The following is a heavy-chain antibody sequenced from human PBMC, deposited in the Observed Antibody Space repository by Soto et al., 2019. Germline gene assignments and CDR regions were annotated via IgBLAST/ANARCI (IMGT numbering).Heavy chain of an antibody. CDR1: GYTFTSYG. CDR2: ISPNSGAT. Sequence: QVQLVQSEGELRQPGASVTVSCRASGYTFTSYGIIWVRQAPGQGLEWMGYISPNSGATTDAQNLPGRLTLTTDTSTSAAYMDLRSLSSDDPAIYYCVREMWTRSGPQTFFDYWGLGALVTVSS. J-gene: IGHJ4*02. CDR3: VREMWTRSGPQTFFDY. V-gene: IGHV1-18*01. D-gene: IGHD6-25*01.